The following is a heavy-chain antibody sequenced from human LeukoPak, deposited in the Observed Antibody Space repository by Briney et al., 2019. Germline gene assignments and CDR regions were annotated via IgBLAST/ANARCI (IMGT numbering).Heavy chain of an antibody. D-gene: IGHD3-16*01. Sequence: GGSRRLSCAASGFPFSSYAMNWVRQAPGKGLDWVSAISGPGGRTYYADSVQGRFTFSTDTSKNTLYLQMTSLRAEDTAVYYCAKKVGGVYAFDIWGQGTMVTVSS. CDR1: GFPFSSYA. V-gene: IGHV3-23*01. CDR3: AKKVGGVYAFDI. CDR2: ISGPGGRT. J-gene: IGHJ3*02.